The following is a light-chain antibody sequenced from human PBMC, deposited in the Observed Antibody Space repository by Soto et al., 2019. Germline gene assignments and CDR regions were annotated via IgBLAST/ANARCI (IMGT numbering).Light chain of an antibody. CDR3: AAWDDSLSGPV. CDR1: NSNIGSNS. CDR2: RNN. J-gene: IGLJ2*01. V-gene: IGLV1-47*01. Sequence: QPVLTQPPSASGTPGQRVTISCSGSNSNIGSNSVYWYHQLPGTAPKLLIYRNNQRPSGVPDRFSGSKSGTSASLAISGLRSEDEADYYCAAWDDSLSGPVFGGGTKVTVL.